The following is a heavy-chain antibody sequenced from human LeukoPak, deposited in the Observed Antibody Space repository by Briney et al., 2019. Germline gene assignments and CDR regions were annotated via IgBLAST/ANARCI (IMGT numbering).Heavy chain of an antibody. V-gene: IGHV3-49*04. Sequence: GGSLRLSCTTSGFTFGDYAMSWVRQTPGRGLEWIGFIRSRAYGATAEYAASMRGRFYISRDDSKSLAYLQMSGLGIEDAGVYSCTTTIGVDNWGPGTLVTVSS. D-gene: IGHD1/OR15-1a*01. J-gene: IGHJ4*02. CDR1: GFTFGDYA. CDR3: TTTIGVDN. CDR2: IRSRAYGATA.